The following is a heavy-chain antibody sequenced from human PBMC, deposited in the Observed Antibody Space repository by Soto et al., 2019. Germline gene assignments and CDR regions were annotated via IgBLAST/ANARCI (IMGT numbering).Heavy chain of an antibody. CDR1: GGSISSSSYY. CDR2: IYYSGST. Sequence: SETLSLTCTVSGGSISSSSYYWGWIRQPPGKGLEWIGSIYYSGSTYYNPSLKSRVTISVDTSKNQFSLKLSSVTAADTAVYYCARLRHKWLVPYWGQGTLVTVSS. J-gene: IGHJ4*02. D-gene: IGHD6-19*01. V-gene: IGHV4-39*01. CDR3: ARLRHKWLVPY.